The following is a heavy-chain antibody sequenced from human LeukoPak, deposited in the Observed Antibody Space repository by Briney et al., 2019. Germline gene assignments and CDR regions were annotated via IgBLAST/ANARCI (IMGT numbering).Heavy chain of an antibody. CDR3: ATYRNNEGCGT. Sequence: GESLKISCKGSGYKFSNYWIGWVRQMPGRGLEWMGIIYPGDSDSRYSPSFQGQVTISADKSISTAYLQWSSLKASDTAMYYCATYRNNEGCGTWGQGTLVTVSS. J-gene: IGHJ5*02. V-gene: IGHV5-51*01. D-gene: IGHD1/OR15-1a*01. CDR2: IYPGDSDS. CDR1: GYKFSNYW.